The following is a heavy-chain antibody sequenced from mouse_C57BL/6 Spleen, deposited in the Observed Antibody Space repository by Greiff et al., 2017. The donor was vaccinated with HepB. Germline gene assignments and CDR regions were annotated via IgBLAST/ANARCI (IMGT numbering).Heavy chain of an antibody. J-gene: IGHJ3*01. V-gene: IGHV1-80*01. CDR2: IYPGDGDT. CDR1: GYAFSSYW. D-gene: IGHD2-4*01. CDR3: ASFYDYGSWFAY. Sequence: ESGAELVKPGASVKISCKASGYAFSSYWMNWVKQRPGKGLEWIGQIYPGDGDTNYNGKFKGKATLTADKSSSTAYMQLSSLTSEDSAVYFCASFYDYGSWFAYWGQGTLVTVSA.